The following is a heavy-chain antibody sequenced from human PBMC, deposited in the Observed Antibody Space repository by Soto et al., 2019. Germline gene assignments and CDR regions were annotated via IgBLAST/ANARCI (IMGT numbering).Heavy chain of an antibody. CDR3: ARVGGRNYDFWSGYSDYYYGMDV. CDR1: GFTFSSYG. J-gene: IGHJ6*02. V-gene: IGHV3-33*01. CDR2: IWYDGSNK. D-gene: IGHD3-3*01. Sequence: RGSMGLSCAASGFTFSSYGMHWVRQAPGKGLEGVAVIWYDGSNKYYADSVKGRFTISRDNSKNTLYLQMNSLRAEDTAVYYCARVGGRNYDFWSGYSDYYYGMDVWGQGTTVTVSS.